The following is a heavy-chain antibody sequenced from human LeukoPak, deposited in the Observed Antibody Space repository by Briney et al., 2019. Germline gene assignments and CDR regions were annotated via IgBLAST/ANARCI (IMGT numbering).Heavy chain of an antibody. Sequence: ASVKVSCKASGYTFTSYGISWVRQAPGQGLEWMGWISAYNGNTDYAQKFQGRVTMTTDTSTSTAYRELRSLRSDDTAVYYCARDSVAGQRGYFQHWGQGTLVTVSS. V-gene: IGHV1-18*01. D-gene: IGHD6-19*01. CDR1: GYTFTSYG. J-gene: IGHJ1*01. CDR3: ARDSVAGQRGYFQH. CDR2: ISAYNGNT.